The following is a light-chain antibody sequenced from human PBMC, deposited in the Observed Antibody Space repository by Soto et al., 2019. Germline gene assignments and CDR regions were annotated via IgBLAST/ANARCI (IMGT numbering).Light chain of an antibody. CDR2: AAS. V-gene: IGKV3-20*01. Sequence: IVLTQSPGTLSLSPGDRATLSCRASQSVRRKYLAWYQQKPGQAPRLLIYAASSRATGIPDTFSSSGSGTDFSLAVNRLERGDFAVYYCQHYGSSLFAFGQVTKLEIK. CDR1: QSVRRKY. J-gene: IGKJ2*01. CDR3: QHYGSSLFA.